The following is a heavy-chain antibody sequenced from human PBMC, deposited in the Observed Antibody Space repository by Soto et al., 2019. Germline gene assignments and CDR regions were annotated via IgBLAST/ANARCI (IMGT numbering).Heavy chain of an antibody. CDR1: GGSIRSYY. CDR2: MYSGGST. CDR3: ARGPGGFGELSLDY. Sequence: QVRLQESGPGLVKPSETLSLTCTVSGGSIRSYYWSWIRQPAGKGLEWIGRMYSGGSTNYNPSLVIRVTMSVDTSKNQFSLNLSSVTAADTAVYYCARGPGGFGELSLDYWGQGTLVTVSS. D-gene: IGHD3-10*01. J-gene: IGHJ4*02. V-gene: IGHV4-4*07.